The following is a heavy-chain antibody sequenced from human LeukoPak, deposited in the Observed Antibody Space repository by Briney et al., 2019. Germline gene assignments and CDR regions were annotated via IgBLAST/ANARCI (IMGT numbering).Heavy chain of an antibody. CDR3: ARVGFWSGYSSGY. CDR1: GGSFSGYY. V-gene: IGHV4-34*01. J-gene: IGHJ4*02. Sequence: SETLSLTCAVYGGSFSGYYWGWIRQPPGKGLEWIGEINHSGSTNYNPSLKSRVTISVDTSKNQFSLKLSSVTAADTAVYYCARVGFWSGYSSGYWGQGTLVTVSS. CDR2: INHSGST. D-gene: IGHD3-3*01.